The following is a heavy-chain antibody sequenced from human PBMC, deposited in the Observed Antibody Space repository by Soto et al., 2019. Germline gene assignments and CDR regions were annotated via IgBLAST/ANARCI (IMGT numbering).Heavy chain of an antibody. CDR2: INHSGST. J-gene: IGHJ4*02. CDR1: GGSFSGYY. CDR3: ARGLKVLWSVSRNTSRYFDY. Sequence: SETLSLTCAVYGGSFSGYYWSWIRQPPGKGLEWIGEINHSGSTNYNPSLKSRVTISVDTSKNQFSLKLSSVTAADTAVYYCARGLKVLWSVSRNTSRYFDYWGQGTLVTVSS. V-gene: IGHV4-34*01. D-gene: IGHD3-10*01.